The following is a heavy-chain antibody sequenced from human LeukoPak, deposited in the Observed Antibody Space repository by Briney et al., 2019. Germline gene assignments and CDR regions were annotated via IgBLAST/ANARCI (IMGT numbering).Heavy chain of an antibody. V-gene: IGHV1-3*01. J-gene: IGHJ5*02. CDR1: GYTFTSYA. CDR3: ARDRFLWQQLAKGFDP. Sequence: GASVKVSCKASGYTFTSYAMHWVRQAPGQRLEWMGWINAGNGNTKYSQKFQGRVTITRDTSASTAYMELSSLRSEDTAVYYCARDRFLWQQLAKGFDPWGQGTLVTVSS. CDR2: INAGNGNT. D-gene: IGHD6-13*01.